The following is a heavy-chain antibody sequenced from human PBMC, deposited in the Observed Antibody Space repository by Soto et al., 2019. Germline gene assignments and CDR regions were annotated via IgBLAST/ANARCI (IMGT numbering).Heavy chain of an antibody. Sequence: ASVKVSCKTSGYTFTNYGISWVRQAPGQGLEWMGWISAYNGNTNYAQKVQGRVTMTTETYASTAYMELSSLRSEDTAVYYCARAFNSRTPSGVVVAATPTGHWGQGTLVTVSS. CDR2: ISAYNGNT. V-gene: IGHV1-18*01. CDR1: GYTFTNYG. CDR3: ARAFNSRTPSGVVVAATPTGH. D-gene: IGHD2-15*01. J-gene: IGHJ4*02.